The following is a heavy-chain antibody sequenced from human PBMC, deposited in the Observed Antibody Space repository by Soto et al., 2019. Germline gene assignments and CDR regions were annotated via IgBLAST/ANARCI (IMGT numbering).Heavy chain of an antibody. CDR2: IYYSGST. CDR1: GGSISNYY. V-gene: IGHV4-39*01. J-gene: IGHJ5*02. CDR3: ASPKIAFYNWFDP. D-gene: IGHD3-3*02. Sequence: PSETLSLTCTVAGGSISNYYWGWIRQPPGKGLEWIGSIYYSGSTYYNPSLKSRVTISVDTSKNQFSLKLSSVTAADTAVYYCASPKIAFYNWFDPWGQGTLVSVSS.